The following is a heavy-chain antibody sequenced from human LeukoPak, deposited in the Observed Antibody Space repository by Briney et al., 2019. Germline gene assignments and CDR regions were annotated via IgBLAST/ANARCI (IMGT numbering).Heavy chain of an antibody. Sequence: SETLSLTCTVSGGSISSYYWSWIRQPAGKGLEWIGRIYTSGSTNYNPSLKSRVTMSVDTSKNQFSLKLSSVTAADTAVYYCARDFYSSSWYKNWFDPWGQGTLVTVSS. CDR1: GGSISSYY. D-gene: IGHD6-13*01. J-gene: IGHJ5*02. CDR3: ARDFYSSSWYKNWFDP. V-gene: IGHV4-4*07. CDR2: IYTSGST.